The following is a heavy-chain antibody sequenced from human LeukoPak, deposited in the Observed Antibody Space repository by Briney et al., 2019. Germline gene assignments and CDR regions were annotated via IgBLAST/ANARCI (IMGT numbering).Heavy chain of an antibody. J-gene: IGHJ3*02. V-gene: IGHV1-69*04. CDR3: ADDSSGFDAFDI. CDR1: GGTFSSYA. CDR2: NIPILGIA. Sequence: SVKVSCKASGGTFSSYAISWVRQAPGQGLEWMGRNIPILGIANYAQKFQGRVTITADKSTSTAYMELSSLRSEDTAVYYCADDSSGFDAFDIWGQGTMVTVSS. D-gene: IGHD3-22*01.